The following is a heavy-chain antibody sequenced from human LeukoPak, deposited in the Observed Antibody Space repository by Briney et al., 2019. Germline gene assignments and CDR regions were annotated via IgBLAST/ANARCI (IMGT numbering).Heavy chain of an antibody. CDR3: AKEGISAFDI. Sequence: GGSLRLSCAGSGFTSSSHGMSWVRQAPGKGLEWVSSISGSGSSAFYADSVKGRFTVSRDNSKNTLYLQMNSLRAEDTAVYYCAKEGISAFDIWGQGTMVTVSS. CDR2: ISGSGSSA. V-gene: IGHV3-23*01. CDR1: GFTSSSHG. D-gene: IGHD3-3*02. J-gene: IGHJ3*02.